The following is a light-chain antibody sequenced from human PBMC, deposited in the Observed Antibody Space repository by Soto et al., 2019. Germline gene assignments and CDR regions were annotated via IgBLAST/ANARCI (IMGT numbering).Light chain of an antibody. CDR2: AAS. V-gene: IGKV1-39*01. Sequence: DIQMTQSPSSLSASVGDRVTITCRASQSISSYLNGYQQKPGKAPKLLIYAASSLQSGVPSRFSGSGSGTDFTLPISSLQPEDFATYSCQQSYSTPGTFGQGTKLEIK. J-gene: IGKJ2*01. CDR1: QSISSY. CDR3: QQSYSTPGT.